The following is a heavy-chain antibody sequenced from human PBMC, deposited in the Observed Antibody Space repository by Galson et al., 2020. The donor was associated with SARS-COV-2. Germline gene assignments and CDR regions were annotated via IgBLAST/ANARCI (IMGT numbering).Heavy chain of an antibody. CDR1: GGSIISGGYY. CDR3: SKAELRSHFDF. CDR2: INYSGNT. J-gene: IGHJ4*02. D-gene: IGHD3-3*01. V-gene: IGHV4-31*03. Sequence: ASETLSLTCTVSGGSIISGGYYWSWIRQHPGKGLEWIGYINYSGNTFYNPSLRSRALMSVDTSKNQFSLNLSSVTAADTAVYYCSKAELRSHFDFWGQGTLVTVSS.